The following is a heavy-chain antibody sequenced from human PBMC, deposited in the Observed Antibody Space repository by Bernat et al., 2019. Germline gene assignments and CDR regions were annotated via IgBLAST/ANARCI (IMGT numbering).Heavy chain of an antibody. CDR1: GFTFSSYA. D-gene: IGHD3-10*01. J-gene: IGHJ4*02. Sequence: QVQLVESGGGVVQPGRSLRLSCAASGFTFSSYAMHWVRQAPGKGLEWVAVISYDGSNKYYADSVKGRFTISRDNSKNTLYLQMNSLRAEDTAVYYCGRDITMVQGRFDYWGQGTLVTVSS. V-gene: IGHV3-30*01. CDR3: GRDITMVQGRFDY. CDR2: ISYDGSNK.